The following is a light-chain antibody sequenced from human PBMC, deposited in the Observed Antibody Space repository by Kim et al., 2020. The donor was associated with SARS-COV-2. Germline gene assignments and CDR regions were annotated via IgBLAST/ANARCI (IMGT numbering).Light chain of an antibody. CDR1: RLRSFY. Sequence: VAWGQTARITCQGDRLRSFYATWYQLKPGQATIVVIYGKNNRPSGIPYRFSGSSSGDTASLTITGTQSGDESDYYCNSRGSNDNVLFGGGTKVTVL. CDR3: NSRGSNDNVL. CDR2: GKN. J-gene: IGLJ2*01. V-gene: IGLV3-19*01.